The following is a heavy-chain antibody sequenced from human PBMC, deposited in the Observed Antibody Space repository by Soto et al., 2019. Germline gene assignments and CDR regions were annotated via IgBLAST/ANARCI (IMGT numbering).Heavy chain of an antibody. D-gene: IGHD2-15*01. CDR1: GFTFSNYA. CDR2: ISGSAAST. CDR3: AKWTGRYCSGGRCYLDDPFDY. V-gene: IGHV3-23*01. J-gene: IGHJ4*02. Sequence: EVHLLESGGDLVQPGGSLRLSCAASGFTFSNYAMSWVRQAPGKGLDWVSGISGSAASTFYADSVKGRFTISRDNSKNTLYLQNNILRAEDTAVYYCAKWTGRYCSGGRCYLDDPFDYWGQGTLVTVSS.